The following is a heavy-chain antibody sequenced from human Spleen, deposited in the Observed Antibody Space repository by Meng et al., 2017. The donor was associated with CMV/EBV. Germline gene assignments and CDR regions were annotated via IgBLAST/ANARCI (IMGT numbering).Heavy chain of an antibody. CDR2: IYSAGST. V-gene: IGHV3-53*01. Sequence: LRLSFAACGFSVRSKYMSWVRQAPGKGLEWVSVIYSAGSTYYADSVKGRFTISRDNSRNTLYFQMNSLRAEDTAVYYCARVVGLHFDYWGQGTLVTVSS. J-gene: IGHJ4*02. D-gene: IGHD2-15*01. CDR3: ARVVGLHFDY. CDR1: GFSVRSKY.